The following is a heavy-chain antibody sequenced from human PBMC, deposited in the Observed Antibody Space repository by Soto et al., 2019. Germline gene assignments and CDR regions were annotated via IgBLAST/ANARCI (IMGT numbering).Heavy chain of an antibody. J-gene: IGHJ4*02. CDR3: ARQRGYYTYYIDY. CDR2: IYYSGST. Sequence: SETLSLTCTVSGGSISSSSYYWGWIRQPPGKGLEWIGSIYYSGSTYYNPSLKSRVTISVDTSKNQFSLKLSSVTAADTAVYYCARQRGYYTYYIDYWGQGTLVTVSS. V-gene: IGHV4-39*01. D-gene: IGHD3-3*01. CDR1: GGSISSSSYY.